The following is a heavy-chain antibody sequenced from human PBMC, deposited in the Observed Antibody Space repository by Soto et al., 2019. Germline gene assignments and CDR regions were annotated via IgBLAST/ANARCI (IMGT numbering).Heavy chain of an antibody. CDR2: IYSGVST. CDR1: GFTVSSNY. Sequence: GGSLRLSCAASGFTVSSNYMSWVRQAPGKGLEWVSVIYSGVSTYYADSVKGRFTISRDNSKNTLYLQMNSLRAEDTALYYCARDHPETDAFDIWGQGTMVTVSS. V-gene: IGHV3-66*01. CDR3: ARDHPETDAFDI. J-gene: IGHJ3*02.